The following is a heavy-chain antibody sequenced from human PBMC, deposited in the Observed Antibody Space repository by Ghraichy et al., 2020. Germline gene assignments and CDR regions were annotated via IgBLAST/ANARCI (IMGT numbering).Heavy chain of an antibody. CDR3: ARGVEATTSYYYYYYMDV. J-gene: IGHJ6*03. CDR2: INHSGST. Sequence: SQTLSLTCAVYGGSFSGYYWSWIRQPPGKGLEWIGEINHSGSTNYNPSLKSRVTISVDTSKNQFSLKLSSVTAADTAVYYCARGVEATTSYYYYYYMDVWGKGTTVTVSS. CDR1: GGSFSGYY. V-gene: IGHV4-34*01. D-gene: IGHD5-12*01.